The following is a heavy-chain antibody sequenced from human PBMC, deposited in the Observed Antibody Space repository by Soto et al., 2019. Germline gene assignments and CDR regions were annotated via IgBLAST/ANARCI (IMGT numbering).Heavy chain of an antibody. D-gene: IGHD2-15*01. J-gene: IGHJ5*01. CDR3: AKEGKGGSSLDS. V-gene: IGHV3-43*01. CDR2: ISWDGDFL. CDR1: GFKFDDYM. Sequence: GGSLRLSCEASGFKFDDYMMHWVRQAPGKGLEWISRISWDGDFLDYADSIKGRFTVSRDNSNNSLYLHMHRLKTEDTAFYYCAKEGKGGSSLDSWAQGTLVTVSS.